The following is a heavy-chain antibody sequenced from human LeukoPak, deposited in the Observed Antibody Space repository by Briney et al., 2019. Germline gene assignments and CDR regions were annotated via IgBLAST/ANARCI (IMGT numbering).Heavy chain of an antibody. CDR1: GYTFTSYG. CDR3: ARVKSVAATRWYFDY. J-gene: IGHJ4*02. Sequence: ASVKLSCKASGYTFTSYGMSWVRQAPGQGLEWMGWISAYNGNTNYAQKLQGRVTMTTDTSKNTAYMELRSLRSDDTAVYYCARVKSVAATRWYFDYWGQGTMVTVPS. V-gene: IGHV1-18*01. CDR2: ISAYNGNT. D-gene: IGHD2-15*01.